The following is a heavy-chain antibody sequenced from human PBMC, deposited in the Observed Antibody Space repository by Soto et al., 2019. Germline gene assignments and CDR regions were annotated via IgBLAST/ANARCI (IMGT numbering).Heavy chain of an antibody. V-gene: IGHV3-11*01. J-gene: IGHJ4*02. Sequence: QVQLVESGGGLVKPGGSLRLSCTASGFTFTDHYMTWIRQAPGKGLEGVSYINSGGSNIYYEDSVRGRFTISRNNAKNSVYLQMSSLRAKGTAIYYCARDIRGANWGQGTLVIVSS. CDR3: ARDIRGAN. CDR1: GFTFTDHY. CDR2: INSGGSNI. D-gene: IGHD3-10*01.